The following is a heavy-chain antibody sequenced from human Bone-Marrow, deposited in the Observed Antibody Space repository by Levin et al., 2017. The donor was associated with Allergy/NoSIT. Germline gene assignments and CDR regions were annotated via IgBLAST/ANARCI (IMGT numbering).Heavy chain of an antibody. CDR2: LSWNSGTI. CDR1: GFSLGDHA. V-gene: IGHV3-9*01. Sequence: GGSLRLSCAGSGFSLGDHAMHWVRQAPGKGLEWVAGLSWNSGTIGYADSVQGRFTISRDNAKNSLYLQMNSLRPEDTALYFCVRGTIAVAGADYGMGVWGQGTTVIVSS. D-gene: IGHD6-19*01. CDR3: VRGTIAVAGADYGMGV. J-gene: IGHJ6*02.